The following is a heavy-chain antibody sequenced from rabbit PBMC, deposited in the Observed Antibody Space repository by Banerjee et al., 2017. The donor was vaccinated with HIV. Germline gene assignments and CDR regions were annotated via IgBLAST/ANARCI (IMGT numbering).Heavy chain of an antibody. D-gene: IGHD4-2*01. CDR2: IYIGGDST. Sequence: QSLEESGGGLVQPEGSLTLTCTASGFSFSSSYYMCWVRQAPGKGLEWIGCIYIGGDSTWYASWAKGRFTISKASSTTVTLQMTSLTVADTATYFCAKYDGSNVWTVYFNLWGPGTLVTVS. J-gene: IGHJ4*01. V-gene: IGHV1S40*01. CDR1: GFSFSSSYY. CDR3: AKYDGSNVWTVYFNL.